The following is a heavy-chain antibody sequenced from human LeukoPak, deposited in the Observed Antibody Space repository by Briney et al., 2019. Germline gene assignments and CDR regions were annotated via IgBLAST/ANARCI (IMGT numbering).Heavy chain of an antibody. CDR1: GYTFTGYY. J-gene: IGHJ4*02. V-gene: IGHV1-2*02. D-gene: IGHD6-13*01. CDR2: INPNSGGT. Sequence: ASVKVSCKASGYTFTGYYMHWVRQAPGQGLEWMGWINPNSGGTNYAQKFQGRVTMTRDTPISTAYMELSRLRSDDTAVYYCASSFGGSSSIAAGWPTTNWGQGTLVTVSS. CDR3: ASSFGGSSSIAAGWPTTN.